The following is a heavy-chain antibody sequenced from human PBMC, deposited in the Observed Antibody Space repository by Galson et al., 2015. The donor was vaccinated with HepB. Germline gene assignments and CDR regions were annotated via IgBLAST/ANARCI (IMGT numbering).Heavy chain of an antibody. CDR1: GCSVSSASDY. CDR3: ARQTTIYSYGMDV. V-gene: IGHV4-61*01. D-gene: IGHD4-11*01. J-gene: IGHJ6*02. Sequence: ETLSLTCIVSGCSVSSASDYWTWIRRPPGKGLEWIGFISYSGITNYNSSLKSRVAISVDTSKNQFSLKVSSVTAADTAVYYCARQTTIYSYGMDVWGQGTTVTVSS. CDR2: ISYSGIT.